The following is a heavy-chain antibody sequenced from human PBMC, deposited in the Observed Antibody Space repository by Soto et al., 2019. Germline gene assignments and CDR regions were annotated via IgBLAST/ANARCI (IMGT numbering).Heavy chain of an antibody. V-gene: IGHV4-4*02. Sequence: VQLQESGPGLVRPSGTLSLTCAVSGGSITSSPWWSWVRQPPGKGLEWIVAIYHSGSTTYNPSPKTRVTISVDKSQNKFYLKSRPVTAAAKAVYYCARVFRVGEYRLDDGGQGTLVTVAA. CDR2: IYHSGST. CDR1: GGSITSSPW. D-gene: IGHD3-16*01. J-gene: IGHJ4*02. CDR3: ARVFRVGEYRLDD.